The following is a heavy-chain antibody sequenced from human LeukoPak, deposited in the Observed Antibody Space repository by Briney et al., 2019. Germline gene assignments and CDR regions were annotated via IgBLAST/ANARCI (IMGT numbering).Heavy chain of an antibody. CDR1: GFSFRNYW. CDR3: ARDGDGRGEDFDY. CDR2: IKEDGSKK. J-gene: IGHJ4*02. V-gene: IGHV3-7*01. D-gene: IGHD4-17*01. Sequence: PGGSLRLSCVASGFSFRNYWMSWVRQAPGKGLEWVANIKEDGSKKNHLDSVKGRFTFSRDNAKNFLYLQMNSLRVEDTALYYCARDGDGRGEDFDYWGQGILVTVSS.